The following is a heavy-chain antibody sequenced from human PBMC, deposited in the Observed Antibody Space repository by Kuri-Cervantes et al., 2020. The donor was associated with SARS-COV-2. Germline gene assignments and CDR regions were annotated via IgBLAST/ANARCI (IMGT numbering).Heavy chain of an antibody. CDR2: IGGSGVRT. D-gene: IGHD3-16*01. CDR1: GLTFSSYA. V-gene: IGHV3-23*01. J-gene: IGHJ1*01. CDR3: AKVGGHREYFQY. Sequence: GESLRFSCAASGLTFSSYAMNWVRQAPGKGLEWVSVIGGSGVRTSYADSVKGRFTISRDNSKNTLYLQMNSLRAEDTAVYYCAKVGGHREYFQYWGQGTLVTVSS.